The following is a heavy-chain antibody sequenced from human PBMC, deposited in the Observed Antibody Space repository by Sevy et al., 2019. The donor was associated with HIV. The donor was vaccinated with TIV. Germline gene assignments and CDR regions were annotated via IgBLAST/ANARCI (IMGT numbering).Heavy chain of an antibody. CDR1: GYTFTCHY. Sequence: GASVKVSCKASGYTFTCHYLHWVRQAPGQGLEWMGWIDPSSGGTKHAQNFKGRVTMARDTSISTAYMELSSLRFDDTAMYYCVRIRFQTGASDSWGQGALVTVSS. CDR2: IDPSSGGT. D-gene: IGHD7-27*01. J-gene: IGHJ4*02. CDR3: VRIRFQTGASDS. V-gene: IGHV1-2*02.